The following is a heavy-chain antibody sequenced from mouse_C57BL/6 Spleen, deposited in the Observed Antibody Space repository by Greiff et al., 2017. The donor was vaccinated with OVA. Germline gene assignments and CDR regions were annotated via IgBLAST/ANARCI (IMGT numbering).Heavy chain of an antibody. J-gene: IGHJ4*01. Sequence: QVQLQQSGAELVRPGTSVKLSCKASGYTFTSYWMHWVKQRPGQGLEWIGVIDPSDSYTNYNQKFKGKATLTVDTSSSTAYMQLSSLTSEDSAVYYCARWGTTVVEGCYAMDYWGQGTSVTDSS. CDR2: IDPSDSYT. CDR1: GYTFTSYW. V-gene: IGHV1-59*01. D-gene: IGHD1-1*01. CDR3: ARWGTTVVEGCYAMDY.